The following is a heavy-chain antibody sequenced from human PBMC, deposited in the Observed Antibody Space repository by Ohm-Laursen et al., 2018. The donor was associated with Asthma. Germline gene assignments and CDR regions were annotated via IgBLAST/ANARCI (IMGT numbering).Heavy chain of an antibody. J-gene: IGHJ4*02. Sequence: SLRLSCSASGFTFNSYGIHWVRQAPGKGLEWVAVISFDGSNKYYADSVKGRFTISRDNSKNTLYLQMNSLRAEDTAIYYCAKDVLGLVAAAQDWGQGTLVTVSS. D-gene: IGHD6-13*01. CDR3: AKDVLGLVAAAQD. CDR2: ISFDGSNK. CDR1: GFTFNSYG. V-gene: IGHV3-30*18.